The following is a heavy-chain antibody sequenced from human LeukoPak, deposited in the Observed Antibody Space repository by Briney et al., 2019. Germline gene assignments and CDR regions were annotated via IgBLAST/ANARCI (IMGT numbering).Heavy chain of an antibody. CDR1: GGTFSSYA. J-gene: IGHJ6*03. V-gene: IGHV1-69*05. Sequence: GASVKVSCKASGGTFSSYAISCVRQAPGQGLEWMGGIIPIFGTANYAQKFQGRVTITTDESTSTAYMELSSLRSEDTAVYYCARDGSTVTAVPYSYYMDVWGKGTTLTVSS. D-gene: IGHD4-11*01. CDR2: IIPIFGTA. CDR3: ARDGSTVTAVPYSYYMDV.